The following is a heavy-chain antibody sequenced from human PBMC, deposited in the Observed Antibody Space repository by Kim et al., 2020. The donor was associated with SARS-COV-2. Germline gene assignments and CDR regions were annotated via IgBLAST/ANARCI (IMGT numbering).Heavy chain of an antibody. CDR3: ARDDLGLRYFDWLGYYYYGMDV. V-gene: IGHV3-21*01. D-gene: IGHD3-9*01. J-gene: IGHJ6*02. Sequence: GGSLRLSCAASGFTFSSYSMNWVRQAPGKGLEWVSSISSSSSYIYYADSVKGRFTISRDNAKNSLYLQMNSLRAEDTAVYYCARDDLGLRYFDWLGYYYYGMDVWGQGTTVTVSS. CDR2: ISSSSSYI. CDR1: GFTFSSYS.